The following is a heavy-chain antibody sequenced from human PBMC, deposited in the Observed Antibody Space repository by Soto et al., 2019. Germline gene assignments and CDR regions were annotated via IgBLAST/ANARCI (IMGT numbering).Heavy chain of an antibody. J-gene: IGHJ3*02. CDR3: ARDGTDDAFDI. CDR2: ISSTAGRTS. CDR1: GFTFNTYP. V-gene: IGHV3-23*01. Sequence: PGGSLRLSCATSGFTFNTYPMTWVRQAPGKGLEWVSSISSTAGRTSSYADSVKGRFAISRDFSDNTVYLQMNNLRVDDTAVYFCARDGTDDAFDIWGQGTMVTVSS.